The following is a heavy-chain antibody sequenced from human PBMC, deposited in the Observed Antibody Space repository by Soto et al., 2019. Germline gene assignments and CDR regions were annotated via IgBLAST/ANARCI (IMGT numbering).Heavy chain of an antibody. V-gene: IGHV1-3*01. CDR3: AREGLLLRYFDWLLPFDY. Sequence: ASVKVSCKASGYTFTNYAMHWVRQAPGQRLEWMGWINAGNGNTKYSQKFQGRVTITRDTSASTAYMELSSLRSEDTAVYYCAREGLLLRYFDWLLPFDYWGQGTLVTVSS. D-gene: IGHD3-9*01. CDR2: INAGNGNT. J-gene: IGHJ4*02. CDR1: GYTFTNYA.